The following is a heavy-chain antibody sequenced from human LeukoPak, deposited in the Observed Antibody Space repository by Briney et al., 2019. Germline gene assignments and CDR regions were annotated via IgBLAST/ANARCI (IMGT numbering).Heavy chain of an antibody. Sequence: GASVKVSCKASGGTFSSYAISWGRQAPGQGLEWMGGIIPIFGTANYAQKFQGRVTITTDESTSTAYMELSSLRSEDTAVYYCARVQDITDEEYYYDSSGYGPFDYWGQGTLVTVSS. CDR1: GGTFSSYA. CDR3: ARVQDITDEEYYYDSSGYGPFDY. CDR2: IIPIFGTA. J-gene: IGHJ4*02. D-gene: IGHD3-22*01. V-gene: IGHV1-69*05.